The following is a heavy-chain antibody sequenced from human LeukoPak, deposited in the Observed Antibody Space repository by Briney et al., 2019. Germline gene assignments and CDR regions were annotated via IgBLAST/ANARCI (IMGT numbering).Heavy chain of an antibody. D-gene: IGHD2-15*01. Sequence: PGGSLRLSCAASGFTFSSYGMHWVRQAPGKGLEWVAVIWYDGSNKYYADSVKGRFTISRDNSKNTLYLQMNSLRAEDTAVYYCAKDRGVVVAAIDYWDQGTLVTVSS. CDR2: IWYDGSNK. CDR1: GFTFSSYG. CDR3: AKDRGVVVAAIDY. J-gene: IGHJ4*02. V-gene: IGHV3-33*06.